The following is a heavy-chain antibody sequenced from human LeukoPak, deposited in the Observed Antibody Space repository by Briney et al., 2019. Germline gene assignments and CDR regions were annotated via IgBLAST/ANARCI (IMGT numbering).Heavy chain of an antibody. CDR1: GFTFSSYG. D-gene: IGHD2-15*01. CDR3: AKRDVVGYCSGGNCYPFDY. J-gene: IGHJ4*02. V-gene: IGHV3-30*02. CDR2: LRYDGSNK. Sequence: GGSLRLSCAASGFTFSSYGMHWVRQAPGKGLEWLAFLRYDGSNKYYADSVKGRFTISRDNSKNTLYLQMNSLRAEDTAVYYCAKRDVVGYCSGGNCYPFDYWGQGTLVTVSS.